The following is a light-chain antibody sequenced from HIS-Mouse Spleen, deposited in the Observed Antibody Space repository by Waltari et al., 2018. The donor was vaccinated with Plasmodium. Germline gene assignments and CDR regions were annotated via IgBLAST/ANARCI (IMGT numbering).Light chain of an antibody. CDR3: CSYAGSSTFVV. Sequence: QSALTPPASVSGSPGQSITISSTGTRSDVVRYDLVSWYQQHPCNAPKLMIYEGNKRPSGVSNRFSGSKSGNTASLTISGLQAEDEADYYCCSYAGSSTFVVFGGGTKLTVL. CDR1: RSDVVRYDL. V-gene: IGLV2-23*03. CDR2: EGN. J-gene: IGLJ2*01.